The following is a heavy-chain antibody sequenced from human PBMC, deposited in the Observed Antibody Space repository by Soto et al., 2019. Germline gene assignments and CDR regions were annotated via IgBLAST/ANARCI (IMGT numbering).Heavy chain of an antibody. D-gene: IGHD3-3*01. J-gene: IGHJ4*02. V-gene: IGHV3-48*02. CDR1: GFSFSNYN. CDR2: ITDSSDTV. CDR3: ARDFGHGYYLDY. Sequence: GGSLRLSCVASGFSFSNYNMNWVRQAPGMGLEWVSYITDSSDTVHYADSVRGRFTISRDNAESSLYLQMNSLRDEDTAVYFRARDFGHGYYLDYWGRGTLVTVSS.